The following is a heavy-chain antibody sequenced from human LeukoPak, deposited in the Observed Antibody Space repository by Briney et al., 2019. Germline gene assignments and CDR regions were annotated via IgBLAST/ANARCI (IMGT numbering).Heavy chain of an antibody. CDR1: GYSFTSYW. Sequence: GESLKISCKGSGYSFTSYWIGWVGQMPGKGLEWMGSIYPGDPDTRYSPSFQGQVTVSADKSISTAYLQWSSLKASDTTMYYCATGGYCTSSSCYHFFDYWGQGTLVTVSS. J-gene: IGHJ4*02. D-gene: IGHD2-2*01. CDR2: IYPGDPDT. V-gene: IGHV5-51*01. CDR3: ATGGYCTSSSCYHFFDY.